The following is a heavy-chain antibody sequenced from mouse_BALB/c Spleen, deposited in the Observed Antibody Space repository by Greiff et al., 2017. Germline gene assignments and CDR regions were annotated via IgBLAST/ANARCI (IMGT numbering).Heavy chain of an antibody. CDR1: GYTFTDYE. Sequence: QVQLKESGAELVRPGASVTLSCKASGYTFTDYEMHWVKQTPVHGLEWIGAIDPETGGTAYNQKFKGKATLTADKSSSTAYMELRSLTSEDSAVYYCTRSYGNYYAMDYWGQGTSVTVSS. D-gene: IGHD2-1*01. J-gene: IGHJ4*01. V-gene: IGHV1-15*01. CDR2: IDPETGGT. CDR3: TRSYGNYYAMDY.